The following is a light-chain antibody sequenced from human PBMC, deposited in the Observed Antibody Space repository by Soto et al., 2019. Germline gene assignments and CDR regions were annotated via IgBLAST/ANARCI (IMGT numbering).Light chain of an antibody. CDR2: EVN. Sequence: QSALTQPASVSGSPGQSITISCTGTSSDVGGYDCVSWYQQHPGKAPKVMIYEVNHRPSGVPNRFSGSKSGNTASLTISGLQAEDEADYYCSSFTSSSPYVFGTGTKVTVL. CDR3: SSFTSSSPYV. V-gene: IGLV2-14*01. J-gene: IGLJ1*01. CDR1: SSDVGGYDC.